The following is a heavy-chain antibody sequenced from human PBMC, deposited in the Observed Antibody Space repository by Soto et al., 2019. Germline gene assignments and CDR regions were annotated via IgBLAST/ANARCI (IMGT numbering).Heavy chain of an antibody. V-gene: IGHV1-46*01. J-gene: IGHJ6*02. CDR3: ARSAESQDIVVVPAATERIYVMDV. D-gene: IGHD2-2*01. CDR2: INPSGGST. Sequence: ASVKVSCKASGYTFTSYYMHWVRQAPGQGLEWMGIINPSGGSTSYAQKFQGRVTMTRDTSTSTVYMELSSLRSEDTAVYYCARSAESQDIVVVPAATERIYVMDVWGQGTTVTVSS. CDR1: GYTFTSYY.